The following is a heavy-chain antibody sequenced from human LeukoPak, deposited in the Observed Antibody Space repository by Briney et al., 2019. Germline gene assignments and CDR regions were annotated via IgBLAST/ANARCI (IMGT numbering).Heavy chain of an antibody. CDR2: ITGSGATT. D-gene: IGHD3-10*01. CDR1: GFTFSSYA. J-gene: IGHJ4*02. V-gene: IGHV3-23*01. Sequence: GGSLRLSCAASGFTFSSYAMSWVRQAPGRGLEWVSFITGSGATTYHADSVKGRFTVSRDNSKNTLYLQMNSLRAEDTAVYYCASSVVRGYRTPDPNDYWGQGTLVTVSS. CDR3: ASSVVRGYRTPDPNDY.